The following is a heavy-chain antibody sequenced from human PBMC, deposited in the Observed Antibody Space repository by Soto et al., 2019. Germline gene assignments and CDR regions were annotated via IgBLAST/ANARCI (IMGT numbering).Heavy chain of an antibody. D-gene: IGHD2-15*01. CDR1: GAYMRNDYYY. CDR2: MHHSGRT. V-gene: IGHV4-31*11. J-gene: IGHJ4*02. CDR3: ARWVEVSLDYFDS. Sequence: SETLSLTCAVSGAYMRNDYYYWSWVLQKPGKDLEWIGHMHHSGRTHYNPSLKSRVAISVDTSKNQFSLYLNSVTAAYTAVYYCARWVEVSLDYFDSWGQGTPVTVPS.